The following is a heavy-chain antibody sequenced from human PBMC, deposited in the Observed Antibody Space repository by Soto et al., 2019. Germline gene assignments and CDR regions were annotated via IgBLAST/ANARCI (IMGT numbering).Heavy chain of an antibody. CDR3: ARVAIFGVVIIPDYYYYYMDV. V-gene: IGHV3-21*01. CDR1: GFTFSSYS. J-gene: IGHJ6*03. CDR2: ISSSSSYI. Sequence: PGGSLRLSCAASGFTFSSYSMNWVRQASGKGLEWVSSISSSSSYIYYADSVKGRFTISRDNAKNSLYLQMNSLRAEDTAVYYCARVAIFGVVIIPDYYYYYMDVWGKGTTVTVSS. D-gene: IGHD3-3*01.